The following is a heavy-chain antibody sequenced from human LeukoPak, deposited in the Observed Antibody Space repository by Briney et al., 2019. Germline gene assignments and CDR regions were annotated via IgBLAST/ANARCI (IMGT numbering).Heavy chain of an antibody. CDR3: ARFKVTVTSIP. V-gene: IGHV3-74*01. Sequence: PGGSLTLSCAASVFTFCDYWMHGLPQAPGKGLVWVSRINPDGSSASYADSVKGRFTISRDNAKNTLYLQMNSLRAEDTAVYYCARFKVTVTSIPWGQGTLVTVSS. J-gene: IGHJ5*02. D-gene: IGHD4-11*01. CDR2: INPDGSSA. CDR1: VFTFCDYW.